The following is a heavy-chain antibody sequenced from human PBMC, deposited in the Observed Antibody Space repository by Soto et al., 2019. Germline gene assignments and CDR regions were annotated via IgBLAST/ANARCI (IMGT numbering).Heavy chain of an antibody. V-gene: IGHV4-59*08. CDR1: GGSISSYY. J-gene: IGHJ4*02. CDR2: IYYSGST. D-gene: IGHD1-20*01. Sequence: SLTCTVSGGSISSYYWSWFRQPPGKGLEWIGYIYYSGSTNYNPSLKSRVTISVDTSKNQFSLKLSSVTAADTAVYYCARRYGGGLDYWGQGTLVTVSS. CDR3: ARRYGGGLDY.